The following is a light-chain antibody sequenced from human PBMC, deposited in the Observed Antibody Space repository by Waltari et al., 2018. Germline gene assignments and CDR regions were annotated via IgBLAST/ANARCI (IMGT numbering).Light chain of an antibody. Sequence: QSVLPQPASVSGSPGQSITISCPGTSTDIGYYNLFSWYQQYPGKAPKVMIYQVNKRPSETSNRFSGSKSGNTASLTISGLQAEDEADYYCCSYADSRTWVFGGGTKLTVL. CDR3: CSYADSRTWV. CDR2: QVN. CDR1: STDIGYYNL. V-gene: IGLV2-23*02. J-gene: IGLJ3*02.